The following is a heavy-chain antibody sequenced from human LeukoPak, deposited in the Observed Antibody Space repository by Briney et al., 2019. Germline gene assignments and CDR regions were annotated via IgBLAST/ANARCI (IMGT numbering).Heavy chain of an antibody. V-gene: IGHV3-7*05. CDR3: TRDPYSSTWSYGMDV. Sequence: PGGSLRLSCAASGFTFSSYWMSWVRQAPGKGLEWVANIKQDGSGEVYVDSVKGRFTISRDNAKNSLVLQMNTLRAEDTAVYYCTRDPYSSTWSYGMDVWGQGTTVTVPS. D-gene: IGHD6-6*01. CDR2: IKQDGSGE. CDR1: GFTFSSYW. J-gene: IGHJ6*02.